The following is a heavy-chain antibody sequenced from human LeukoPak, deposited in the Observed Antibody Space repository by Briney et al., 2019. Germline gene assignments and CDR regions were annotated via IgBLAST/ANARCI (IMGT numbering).Heavy chain of an antibody. V-gene: IGHV3-21*05. J-gene: IGHJ4*02. CDR1: GFTFSGAW. CDR2: ISGSGTDI. CDR3: ARTARHLDY. Sequence: GGSLRLSCTASGFTFSGAWMTWVRQAPGKGLECLSYISGSGTDINYADSVRGRFTISRDNAKNLLYLQMNDLRVEDTAVYYCARTARHLDYWGQGTLVTVSS. D-gene: IGHD5-18*01.